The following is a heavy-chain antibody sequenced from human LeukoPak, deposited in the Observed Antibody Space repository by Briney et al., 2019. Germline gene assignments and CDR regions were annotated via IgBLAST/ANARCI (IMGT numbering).Heavy chain of an antibody. Sequence: SETLSLTCTVSGGSISSYYWSWIRQPPGKGLEWIGYIYYSGSTNYNPSLKSRVTISVDTSKNQFSLKLSSVTAADTAVYYCARDRGDILTGYSRIDYWGQGTLVTVSS. D-gene: IGHD3-9*01. CDR1: GGSISSYY. CDR2: IYYSGST. J-gene: IGHJ4*02. CDR3: ARDRGDILTGYSRIDY. V-gene: IGHV4-59*01.